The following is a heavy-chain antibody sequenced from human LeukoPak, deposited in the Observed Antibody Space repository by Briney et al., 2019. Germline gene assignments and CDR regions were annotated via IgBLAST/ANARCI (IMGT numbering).Heavy chain of an antibody. CDR1: GGSFSGYY. D-gene: IGHD6-6*01. CDR3: ARGRIAARPYAFDI. J-gene: IGHJ3*02. Sequence: PSESLSLTCAVYGGSFSGYYWSWIRQPPGKGLEWIGEIYHSGSTNYNPSPKSRVTISVDTSKNQFSLKLSSVTAADTAVYYCARGRIAARPYAFDIWGQGTMVTVSS. V-gene: IGHV4-34*01. CDR2: IYHSGST.